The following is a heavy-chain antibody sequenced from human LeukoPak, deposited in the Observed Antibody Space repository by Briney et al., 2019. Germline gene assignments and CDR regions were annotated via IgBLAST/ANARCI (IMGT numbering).Heavy chain of an antibody. CDR2: INPNSGGT. V-gene: IGHV1-2*06. Sequence: GASVKVSCKASGYTFTGYYMHWVRQAPGQGLELKGRINPNSGGTNYAQKFQGRVTMTRDTSISTAYMELSRLRSDDTAVYYCARSKAWELPNAFDIWGQGTMVTVSS. CDR1: GYTFTGYY. J-gene: IGHJ3*02. CDR3: ARSKAWELPNAFDI. D-gene: IGHD1-26*01.